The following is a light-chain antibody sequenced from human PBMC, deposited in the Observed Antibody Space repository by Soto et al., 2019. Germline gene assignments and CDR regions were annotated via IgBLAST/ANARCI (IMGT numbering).Light chain of an antibody. CDR3: QQYNSWTLIS. CDR1: QSISAN. V-gene: IGKV3-15*01. J-gene: IGKJ5*01. CDR2: AAS. Sequence: EIMMTQSPATLSVSPGERATLSCRASQSISANIAWYQQKPGQAPRLLIYAASVRASGIPARFSGTGFGRVFTLSISSLQSEDSAVYYCQQYNSWTLISFGQGTRLEIK.